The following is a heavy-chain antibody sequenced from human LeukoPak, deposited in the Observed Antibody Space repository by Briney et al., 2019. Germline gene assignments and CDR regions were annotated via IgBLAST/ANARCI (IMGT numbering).Heavy chain of an antibody. V-gene: IGHV1-2*02. CDR2: INPDSGGT. Sequence: ASVKVSCKASGYTFTDYYFHWVRQAPGRELEWVGWINPDSGGTNYAQKFQGRVTMTRDTSISTTSMELSSLTSDDTAVYYCARDGARYGQFDYWGQGTLVTVSS. CDR1: GYTFTDYY. J-gene: IGHJ4*02. CDR3: ARDGARYGQFDY. D-gene: IGHD5-18*01.